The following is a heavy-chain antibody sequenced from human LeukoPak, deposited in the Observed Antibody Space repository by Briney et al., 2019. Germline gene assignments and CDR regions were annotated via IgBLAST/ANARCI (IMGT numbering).Heavy chain of an antibody. Sequence: PSETLSLTCAVYGGSFSGYYWSWIRQPPGKGLEWIGEINHSGSTNYNPSLKSRVTISVDTSKNQFSLKLSSVTAADTAVYYCARRGYSSSHTAGAFDIWGQGTMVTVSS. J-gene: IGHJ3*02. CDR3: ARRGYSSSHTAGAFDI. CDR2: INHSGST. CDR1: GGSFSGYY. D-gene: IGHD6-13*01. V-gene: IGHV4-34*01.